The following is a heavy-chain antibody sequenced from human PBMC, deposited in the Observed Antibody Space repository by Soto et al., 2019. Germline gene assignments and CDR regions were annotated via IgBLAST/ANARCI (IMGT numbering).Heavy chain of an antibody. V-gene: IGHV3-11*05. CDR2: ISSSSSYT. D-gene: IGHD3-10*01. CDR3: ARGNAFRGVWHDVFDI. CDR1: GFTFSDYY. Sequence: PGGSLRLSCAASGFTFSDYYMSWIRQAPGKGLEWVSYISSSSSYTNYADSVKGRFTISRDNAKNSLYLQMNSLRAEDTAVYYCARGNAFRGVWHDVFDIWGQGTTVTVSS. J-gene: IGHJ3*02.